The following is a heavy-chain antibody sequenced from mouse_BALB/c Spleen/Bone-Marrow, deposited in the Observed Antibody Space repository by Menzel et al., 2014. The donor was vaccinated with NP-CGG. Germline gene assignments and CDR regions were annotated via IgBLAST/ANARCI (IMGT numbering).Heavy chain of an antibody. CDR2: IDPANGNT. CDR1: GFNIKDTY. Sequence: EVKLMESGAELVKPGASVKLSCTASGFNIKDTYMHWVKQRPEQGLEWIGRIDPANGNTKYDPKLQGKATITADTSSNTAYLQLSSLTSEDTAVYYCARFGVDYWGQGTTLTVSS. CDR3: ARFGVDY. V-gene: IGHV14-3*02. D-gene: IGHD3-1*01. J-gene: IGHJ2*01.